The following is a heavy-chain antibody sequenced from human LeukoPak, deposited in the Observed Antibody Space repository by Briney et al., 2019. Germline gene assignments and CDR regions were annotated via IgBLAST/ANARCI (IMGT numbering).Heavy chain of an antibody. D-gene: IGHD3-10*01. Sequence: PGGSLRLSCAASGFTFSSYWMSWVRQAPGKGLEWVANIKQDGSEKYYVDSVKGRFTISRDNAKNSLYLQMNSLRAEDTAVYYCARVGPDITMVRGVGLVDYWGQGTLVTVAS. CDR2: IKQDGSEK. J-gene: IGHJ4*02. V-gene: IGHV3-7*01. CDR1: GFTFSSYW. CDR3: ARVGPDITMVRGVGLVDY.